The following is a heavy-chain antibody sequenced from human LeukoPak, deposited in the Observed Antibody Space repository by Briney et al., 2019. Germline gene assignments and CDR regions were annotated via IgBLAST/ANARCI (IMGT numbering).Heavy chain of an antibody. CDR3: ARPLPTMIAVRPPHY. D-gene: IGHD3-22*01. Sequence: GRSLRLSCAASGFTFSSYAMHWVRQAPGKGLEWVAVISYDGSNKYYADSVKGRFTISRDNSKNTLYLQMNSLRAEDTAVYYCARPLPTMIAVRPPHYWGQGTLVTVSS. CDR1: GFTFSSYA. V-gene: IGHV3-30-3*01. CDR2: ISYDGSNK. J-gene: IGHJ4*02.